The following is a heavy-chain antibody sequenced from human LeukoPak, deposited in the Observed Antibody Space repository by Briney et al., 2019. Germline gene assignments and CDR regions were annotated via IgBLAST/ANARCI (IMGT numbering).Heavy chain of an antibody. CDR1: GDSISSGNW. CDR2: IYHSGST. J-gene: IGHJ4*02. CDR3: ARGNVALGETYYFDY. V-gene: IGHV4-4*02. Sequence: ASETLSLTCAVSGDSISSGNWWSWVRQPPAKGLEWIGEIYHSGSTNYDPSLKSRVTISVDKSKNQFSLKLSSLTAADAAVYYCARGNVALGETYYFDYWGQGTLVTVSS. D-gene: IGHD3-3*02.